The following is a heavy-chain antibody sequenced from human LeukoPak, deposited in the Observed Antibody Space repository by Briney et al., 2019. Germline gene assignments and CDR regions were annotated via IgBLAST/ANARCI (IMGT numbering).Heavy chain of an antibody. J-gene: IGHJ4*02. CDR1: GFSFRTYA. Sequence: GGSLRLSCAASGFSFRTYAMSWVRQAPGKGLECVSGISDNSGRTYYGDSVKGRVTISRDNSKTTLYLHMNSLRAEDTAVYYCANAFGDAYSNYVGQGTLVTVSS. V-gene: IGHV3-23*01. CDR2: ISDNSGRT. D-gene: IGHD3-10*01. CDR3: ANAFGDAYSNY.